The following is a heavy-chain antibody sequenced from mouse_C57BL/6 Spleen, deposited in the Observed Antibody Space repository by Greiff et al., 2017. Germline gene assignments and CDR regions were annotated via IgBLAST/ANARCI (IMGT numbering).Heavy chain of an antibody. D-gene: IGHD3-3*01. V-gene: IGHV1-50*01. CDR3: AREGDGKDYCDY. CDR2: IDPSDSYT. Sequence: QVQLQQPGAELVKPGASVKLSCKASGYTFTSYWMQWVKQRPGQGLEWIGEIDPSDSYTNYNQKFKGKATLTVDTSSSTAYMQLSSLTSEDSAVYYCAREGDGKDYCDYWGQGTTRTVSS. J-gene: IGHJ2*01. CDR1: GYTFTSYW.